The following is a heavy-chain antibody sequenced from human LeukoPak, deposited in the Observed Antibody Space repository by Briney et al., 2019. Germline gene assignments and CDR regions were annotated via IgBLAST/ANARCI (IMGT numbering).Heavy chain of an antibody. CDR3: AKDSRGMDV. J-gene: IGHJ6*02. Sequence: PGGSLRLSCAASGFTFEASAMSWVRQAPGKGLEWVAVITGGGESTYYADSVKGRFTISRDNSKNTLYLQMNSLRAEDTAVYYCAKDSRGMDVWGQGTTVTVSS. CDR2: ITGGGEST. CDR1: GFTFEASA. V-gene: IGHV3-23*01.